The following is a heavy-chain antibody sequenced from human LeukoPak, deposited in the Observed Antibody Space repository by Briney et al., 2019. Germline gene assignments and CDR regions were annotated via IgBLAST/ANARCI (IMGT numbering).Heavy chain of an antibody. J-gene: IGHJ6*03. CDR1: GFTFSSYS. D-gene: IGHD2-15*01. Sequence: PGGSLRLSCAASGFTFSSYSMNWVRQAPGKGLEWVSSISSSSSYIYYADSVKGRFTISRDNAKNSLYLQMNSLRAEDTAVYYCARTERPVRYETILSHMDVWGKGTTATVSS. CDR2: ISSSSSYI. V-gene: IGHV3-21*01. CDR3: ARTERPVRYETILSHMDV.